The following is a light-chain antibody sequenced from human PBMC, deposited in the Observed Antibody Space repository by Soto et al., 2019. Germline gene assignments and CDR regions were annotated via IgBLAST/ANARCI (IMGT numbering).Light chain of an antibody. CDR2: RAS. CDR3: QQYNTWPIT. J-gene: IGKJ5*01. V-gene: IGKV3-15*01. CDR1: QSVSDK. Sequence: EVLMTQSPDTLYVSPGERVTLSCRASQSVSDKLAWYQQKPGQGPRLPVYRASTRTLGIPARFSGSESGTEFTLTISSLQSEDFAIYYCQQYNTWPITFGQGTRLE.